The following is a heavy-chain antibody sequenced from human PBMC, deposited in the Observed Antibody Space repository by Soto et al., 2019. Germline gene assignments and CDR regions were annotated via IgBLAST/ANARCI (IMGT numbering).Heavy chain of an antibody. CDR1: GYTFTSYG. Sequence: EASVKVSCKASGYTFTSYGISWVRQAPGQGLEWMGWISAYNGNTNYAQKLQGRVTMTTDTSTSTAYMELRSLRSDDTAVYYCARLGYCSGGSCYTYYYYYYGMDVWGQGTTVTVSS. V-gene: IGHV1-18*04. D-gene: IGHD2-15*01. CDR3: ARLGYCSGGSCYTYYYYYYGMDV. CDR2: ISAYNGNT. J-gene: IGHJ6*02.